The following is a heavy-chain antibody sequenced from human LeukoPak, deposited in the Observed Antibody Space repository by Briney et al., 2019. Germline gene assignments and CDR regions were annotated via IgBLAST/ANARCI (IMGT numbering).Heavy chain of an antibody. V-gene: IGHV3-30-3*01. CDR3: ARGSGSGYGNDAFDI. D-gene: IGHD3-22*01. CDR1: GFTFSSYA. Sequence: GGSLRLSCAASGFTFSSYAMHWVRQAPGKGLEWMAVISYDGSNKYYADSVKGRFTISRDNSKNTLYLQMNSLRAEDTAVYYCARGSGSGYGNDAFDIWGQGTMVTVSS. CDR2: ISYDGSNK. J-gene: IGHJ3*02.